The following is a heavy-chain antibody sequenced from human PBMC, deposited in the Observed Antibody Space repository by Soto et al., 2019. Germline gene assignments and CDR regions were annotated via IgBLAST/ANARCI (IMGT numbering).Heavy chain of an antibody. CDR2: IHSSGNS. CDR3: AGGSGLTPNYGC. J-gene: IGHJ4*02. CDR1: GGSISSYY. D-gene: IGHD5-12*01. V-gene: IGHV4-59*01. Sequence: SETLSLTCTVSGGSISSYYWSWIRQPPGKGLEWIGYIHSSGNSNYNPSLKSRVTASADTSKNQFSLKLKSVTAADTAVYYCAGGSGLTPNYGCCGRGTRGTVSS.